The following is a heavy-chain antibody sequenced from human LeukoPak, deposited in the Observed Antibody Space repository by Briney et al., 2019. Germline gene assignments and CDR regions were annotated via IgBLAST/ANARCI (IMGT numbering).Heavy chain of an antibody. CDR2: IKYDGREK. V-gene: IGHV3-7*01. J-gene: IGHJ5*02. CDR1: GFSFSSNW. Sequence: GGSLRLSCIVSGFSFSSNWMSWVRQAPEKGLEWVANIKYDGREKYYVDSVKGRFTISRDNAKNSLYLQMNSLRVEDTAVYYCARSPGGQGTLVTVSS. CDR3: ARSP.